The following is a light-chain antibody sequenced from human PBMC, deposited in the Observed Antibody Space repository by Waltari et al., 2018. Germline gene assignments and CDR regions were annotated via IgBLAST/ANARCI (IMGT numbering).Light chain of an antibody. V-gene: IGKV1-5*03. CDR3: QQYDSYSLT. Sequence: DIQMTQSPSTLSASVGDRVIIPCRASHFISDWLAWYQQKPGKPPKLLIYAASILESGVPSRFSGSGSWTQFTLTISSLQPDDFATYYCQQYDSYSLTFGGGTKVEIK. CDR2: AAS. CDR1: HFISDW. J-gene: IGKJ4*01.